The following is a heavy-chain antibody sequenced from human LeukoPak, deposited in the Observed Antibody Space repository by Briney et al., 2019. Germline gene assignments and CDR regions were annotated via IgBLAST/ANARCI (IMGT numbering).Heavy chain of an antibody. V-gene: IGHV1-2*02. CDR2: INPNSGGT. J-gene: IGHJ4*02. CDR1: GYTFTGYY. D-gene: IGHD3-16*02. CDR3: ARAMSYDYVWGSYRKFFDY. Sequence: ASVKVSCKASGYTFTGYYMHWVRQAPGQGLEWMGWINPNSGGTNYAQKFQGRVTMTRDTSISTAYMELSRLRSEDTAVYYCARAMSYDYVWGSYRKFFDYWGQGTLVTVSS.